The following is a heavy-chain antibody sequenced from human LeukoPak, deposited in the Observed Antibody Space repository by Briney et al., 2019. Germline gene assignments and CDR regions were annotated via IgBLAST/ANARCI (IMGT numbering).Heavy chain of an antibody. V-gene: IGHV3-23*01. Sequence: GGSLRLSCAASGFTFSDHGMSWVRQAPGKGLEWVSAIRGAGSTTFYAASVKGRFTISRDNSKNTADLQMNRLRAEDTAVYYCAKVSWLGTLPSYQFDSWGEGTQVTVSS. CDR3: AKVSWLGTLPSYQFDS. CDR2: IRGAGSTT. D-gene: IGHD6-19*01. J-gene: IGHJ4*02. CDR1: GFTFSDHG.